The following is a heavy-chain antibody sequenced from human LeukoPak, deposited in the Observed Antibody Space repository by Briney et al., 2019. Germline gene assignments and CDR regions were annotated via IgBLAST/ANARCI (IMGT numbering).Heavy chain of an antibody. Sequence: TSETLSLTCAVYGGCFSGYYWSWIRQPPGKGLECIGEINHSGSTNYNPSLKSRVTMSVDTSKNQFSLKLSSVTAADTAVYYCARDRLLWFGELLSHDAFDIWGQGTMVTVSS. CDR2: INHSGST. CDR3: ARDRLLWFGELLSHDAFDI. CDR1: GGCFSGYY. J-gene: IGHJ3*02. V-gene: IGHV4-34*01. D-gene: IGHD3-10*01.